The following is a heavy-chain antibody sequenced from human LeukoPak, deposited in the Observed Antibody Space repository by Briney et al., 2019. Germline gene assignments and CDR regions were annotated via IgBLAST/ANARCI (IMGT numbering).Heavy chain of an antibody. J-gene: IGHJ6*03. D-gene: IGHD6-6*01. Sequence: ASVKVSCKASGYSFTNYAMNWVRQAPGQGLEWMGWINTNTGNPTYAQGFTGRFVFSLDTSVSTAYLQISSLKAEDTAVYYCARDPARLVQRAYYYYMDVWGKGTTVTVSS. CDR3: ARDPARLVQRAYYYYMDV. V-gene: IGHV7-4-1*02. CDR2: INTNTGNP. CDR1: GYSFTNYA.